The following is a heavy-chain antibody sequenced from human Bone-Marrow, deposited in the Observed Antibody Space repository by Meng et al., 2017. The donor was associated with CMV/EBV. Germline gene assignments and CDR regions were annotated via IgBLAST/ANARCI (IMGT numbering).Heavy chain of an antibody. CDR3: AREPIRNWFDP. J-gene: IGHJ5*02. CDR1: GFTFSSYS. Sequence: GGSLRLSCAASGFTFSSYSMNWVRQAPGKGLEWVSSISSSSSYIYYADSVKGRFTISRDNAKNSLYLQMNSLRAEDTAVYYCAREPIRNWFDPWGQGTLVTVSS. CDR2: ISSSSSYI. V-gene: IGHV3-21*04.